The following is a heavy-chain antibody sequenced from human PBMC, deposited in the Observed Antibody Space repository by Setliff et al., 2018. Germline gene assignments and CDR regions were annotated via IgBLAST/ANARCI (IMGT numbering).Heavy chain of an antibody. V-gene: IGHV1-69*05. CDR1: GGTFSSYG. J-gene: IGHJ6*03. Sequence: VKVPCKASGGTFSSYGISWVRQAPGQGLEWLGGTIPNFGTTNYAQEFQGRVTIITDESTSTAYMELSSLRFEDTAVYYCAREGVDTRSSTDYRYYMDVWGKGTTVTVSS. CDR3: AREGVDTRSSTDYRYYMDV. CDR2: TIPNFGTT. D-gene: IGHD5-18*01.